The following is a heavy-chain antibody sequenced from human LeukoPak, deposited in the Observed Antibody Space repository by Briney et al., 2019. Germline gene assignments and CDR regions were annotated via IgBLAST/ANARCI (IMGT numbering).Heavy chain of an antibody. CDR3: ARDRADDDSSGYIYRDFAY. V-gene: IGHV3-11*04. CDR2: ISGSGGTI. D-gene: IGHD3-22*01. Sequence: TGGSLRLSCAASGFTFSDYYMSWIRQAPGKGLECVSYISGSGGTIYYADSVKGRFTISRDNAKNLLYLQMNNLRAEDTAVYYCARDRADDDSSGYIYRDFAYWGQGNLVTVSP. J-gene: IGHJ4*02. CDR1: GFTFSDYY.